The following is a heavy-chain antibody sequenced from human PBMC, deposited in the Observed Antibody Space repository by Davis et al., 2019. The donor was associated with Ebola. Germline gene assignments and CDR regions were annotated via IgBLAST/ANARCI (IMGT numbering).Heavy chain of an antibody. Sequence: GESLKISCAASGFTFSSYAMHWVRQAPGKGLEWVADISFDDGKTKYYAASVKGRFSISRDNSKNTLSLQMNTLRVEDTAVYYCAKWSGSNHYYLDHWGQGTLVSVSS. J-gene: IGHJ4*02. V-gene: IGHV3-30*04. CDR1: GFTFSSYA. D-gene: IGHD1-26*01. CDR2: ISFDDGKTK. CDR3: AKWSGSNHYYLDH.